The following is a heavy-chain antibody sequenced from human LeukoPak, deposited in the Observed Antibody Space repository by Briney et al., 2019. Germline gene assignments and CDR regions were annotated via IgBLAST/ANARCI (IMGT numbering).Heavy chain of an antibody. CDR2: IYSGGHT. D-gene: IGHD3-10*01. J-gene: IGHJ4*02. CDR1: GFTVSSNY. V-gene: IGHV3-53*04. CDR3: AGTLWFGELLPIGY. Sequence: GGSLRLSCAASGFTVSSNYMSWVRQAPGKGLEWVSIIYSGGHTYYADSVKGRFTISRHNSKNTLYLQMNSLRVEDTAVYYCAGTLWFGELLPIGYWGQGTLVTVSS.